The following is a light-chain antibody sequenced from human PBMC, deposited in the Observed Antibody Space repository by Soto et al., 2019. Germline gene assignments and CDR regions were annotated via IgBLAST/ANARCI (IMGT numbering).Light chain of an antibody. V-gene: IGKV3-15*01. CDR1: QSISDT. CDR3: QQYNNWPWT. J-gene: IGKJ1*01. Sequence: DIVLTQSPGTLSLSPGGRATLSCRASQSISDTLAWYQQKPGQAPRLLIYSASRRATGFPARFSGSGSGTDFTLTISSLQSEDFAVYYCQQYNNWPWTFGQGTKVDIK. CDR2: SAS.